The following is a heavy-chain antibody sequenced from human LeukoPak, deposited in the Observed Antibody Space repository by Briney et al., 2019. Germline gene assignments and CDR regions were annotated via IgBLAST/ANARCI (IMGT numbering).Heavy chain of an antibody. CDR1: GGSISSSSYY. V-gene: IGHV4-39*01. CDR3: ARLFGNSDFDY. D-gene: IGHD4-23*01. Sequence: PSETLSLTCTVSGGSISSSSYYWGWIRQPPGKGLEWIGCIYYSGSTYYNPSLKSRVTISVDTSKNQFSLKLSSVTAADTAVYYCARLFGNSDFDYWGQGTLVTVSS. CDR2: IYYSGST. J-gene: IGHJ4*02.